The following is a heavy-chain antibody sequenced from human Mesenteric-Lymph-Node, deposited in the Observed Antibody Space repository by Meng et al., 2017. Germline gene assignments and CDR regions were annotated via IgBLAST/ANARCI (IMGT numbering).Heavy chain of an antibody. CDR1: GYTFTTYA. Sequence: QVHLVQPGAEGKKPGASGKGSGKASGYTFTTYAIHWVRQAPGQRREWMGWINAGNGNTRYSQKFQGRVSITRDTSASTAYMELSSLRSEDTAVYYCARCIAVAGNWFDPWGQGTLVTVSS. V-gene: IGHV1-3*01. D-gene: IGHD6-19*01. CDR3: ARCIAVAGNWFDP. CDR2: INAGNGNT. J-gene: IGHJ5*02.